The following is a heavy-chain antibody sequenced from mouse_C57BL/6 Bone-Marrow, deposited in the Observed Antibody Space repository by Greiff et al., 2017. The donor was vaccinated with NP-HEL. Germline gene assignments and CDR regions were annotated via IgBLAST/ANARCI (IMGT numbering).Heavy chain of an antibody. J-gene: IGHJ4*01. CDR1: GFTFSSYG. D-gene: IGHD2-3*01. CDR3: ARQGGYDGYYEDAMDY. CDR2: ISSGGSYT. Sequence: EVKVVESGGDLVKPGGSLKLSCAASGFTFSSYGMSWVRQTPDKRLEWVATISSGGSYTYYPDSVKGRFTISRDNAKNTLYLQMSSLKSEDTAMYYCARQGGYDGYYEDAMDYWGQGTSVTVSS. V-gene: IGHV5-6*01.